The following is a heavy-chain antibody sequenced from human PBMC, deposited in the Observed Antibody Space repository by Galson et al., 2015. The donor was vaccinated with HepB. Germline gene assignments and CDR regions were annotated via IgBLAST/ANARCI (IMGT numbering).Heavy chain of an antibody. CDR1: GYSFTSYW. CDR3: ARPPAYCGGDCYSEDMDAFDI. J-gene: IGHJ3*02. D-gene: IGHD2-21*01. CDR2: IYPGDPDT. V-gene: IGHV5-51*03. Sequence: QSGAEVTKPGESLKISCKGSGYSFTSYWIGWVRQMPGRGLEWMGIIYPGDPDTRYSPSFQGQVTISADKSISTAYLQWSSLKASDTAMYYCARPPAYCGGDCYSEDMDAFDIWGQGTMVTVSP.